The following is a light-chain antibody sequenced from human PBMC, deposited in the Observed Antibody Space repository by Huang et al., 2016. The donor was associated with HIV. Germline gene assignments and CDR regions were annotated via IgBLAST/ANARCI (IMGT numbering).Light chain of an antibody. V-gene: IGKV1-39*01. Sequence: DIQMTQSPPSLSASVGDSVTIACRASKNVNTYLHWYQQKPGQAPRLLIFAASSLRSWVPSRFSGRGSGTEFTLTIISLQLEDFATYYCQQRFSTTITFGQGTRLDIK. CDR3: QQRFSTTIT. J-gene: IGKJ5*01. CDR2: AAS. CDR1: KNVNTY.